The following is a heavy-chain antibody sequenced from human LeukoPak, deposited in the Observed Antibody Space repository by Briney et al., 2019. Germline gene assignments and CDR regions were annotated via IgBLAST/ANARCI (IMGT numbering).Heavy chain of an antibody. Sequence: GGSLRLSCAASRFTFSSYWMSWVRQAPGKGLEWVANIKQDGSEKYYVDSVKGRFTISRDNAKNSLYLQMNSLKTEDTAVYYCTRRGYSSSPFDYWGQGTLVAVSS. J-gene: IGHJ4*02. CDR2: IKQDGSEK. D-gene: IGHD6-13*01. CDR1: RFTFSSYW. V-gene: IGHV3-7*03. CDR3: TRRGYSSSPFDY.